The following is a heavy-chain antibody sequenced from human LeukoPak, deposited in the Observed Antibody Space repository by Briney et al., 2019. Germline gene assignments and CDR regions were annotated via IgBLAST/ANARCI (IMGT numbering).Heavy chain of an antibody. CDR2: ISYDGSNK. CDR1: GFTFSSYG. Sequence: QSGGSLRLSCAASGFTFSSYGMHWVCQAPGKGLEWVAVISYDGSNKYYADSMKGRFTISRDNSKNTLYLQMNSLRAEDTAVYYCAKTSRGYSYGLKYFDYWGQGTLVTVSS. J-gene: IGHJ4*02. V-gene: IGHV3-30*18. D-gene: IGHD5-18*01. CDR3: AKTSRGYSYGLKYFDY.